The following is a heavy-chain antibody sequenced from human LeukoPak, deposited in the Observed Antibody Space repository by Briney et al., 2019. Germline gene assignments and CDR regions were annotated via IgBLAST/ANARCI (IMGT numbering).Heavy chain of an antibody. V-gene: IGHV3-23*01. Sequence: GGSLRLSCAASGFTFSSYAMSWVRHAPGKGLEWVSAISGSGGSTYYADSVKGRFTISRDNSKNTLYLQMNSLRAEDTAVYYCAKDKEDYGDYVVSMDVWGQGTTVTVSS. CDR1: GFTFSSYA. CDR2: ISGSGGST. CDR3: AKDKEDYGDYVVSMDV. J-gene: IGHJ6*02. D-gene: IGHD4-17*01.